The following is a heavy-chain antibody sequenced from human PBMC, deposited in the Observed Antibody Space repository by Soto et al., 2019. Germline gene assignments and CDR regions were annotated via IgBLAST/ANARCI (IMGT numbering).Heavy chain of an antibody. Sequence: GGSLRLSCAASGFTFSDYYMSWIRQAPGKGLEWVSYISSSSSYTNYADSVKGRFTISRDNAKNSLYLQMNSLRAEDTAVYYCASSPPYDFWSGYYTGYYGMDVWGQGTTVTVYS. CDR3: ASSPPYDFWSGYYTGYYGMDV. J-gene: IGHJ6*02. CDR2: ISSSSSYT. D-gene: IGHD3-3*01. V-gene: IGHV3-11*06. CDR1: GFTFSDYY.